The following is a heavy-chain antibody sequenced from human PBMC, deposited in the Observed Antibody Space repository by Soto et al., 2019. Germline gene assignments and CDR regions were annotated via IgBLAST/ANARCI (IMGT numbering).Heavy chain of an antibody. CDR2: IYYSGST. Sequence: PSETLSLTCTVSGGSISSGGYYWSWIRQHPGRGLEWIGYIYYSGSTYYNPSLKSRVTISVDTSKNQFSLKLSSVTAADTAVYYCVRTMGSSGWYYIDYPGQAILVSVSS. CDR1: GGSISSGGYY. CDR3: VRTMGSSGWYYIDY. J-gene: IGHJ4*02. D-gene: IGHD6-19*01. V-gene: IGHV4-31*03.